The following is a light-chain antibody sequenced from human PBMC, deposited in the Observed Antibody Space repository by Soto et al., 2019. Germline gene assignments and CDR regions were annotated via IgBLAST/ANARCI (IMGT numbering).Light chain of an antibody. V-gene: IGKV1-39*01. CDR1: QTITRH. CDR2: AAS. J-gene: IGKJ3*01. Sequence: DIQMTQSPSSLSASVGDTVTITCRASQTITRHLNWYQQKPGKAPKLLIYAASTLRSGVPSRFSGSGSGTDFTLTISSLQPEDFATYYCQQSDTTPLFTFGPGTKVDI. CDR3: QQSDTTPLFT.